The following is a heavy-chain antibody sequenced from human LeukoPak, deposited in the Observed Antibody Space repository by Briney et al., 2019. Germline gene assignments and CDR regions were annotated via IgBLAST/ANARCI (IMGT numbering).Heavy chain of an antibody. CDR3: ARLKEGIDY. CDR2: MYDIGST. Sequence: SETLSLTCTVSGASISGYYWSWIRQPPGKGLEWIGYMYDIGSTNYNPSLKSRVTISVDTSKNQFSLKLSSVTAADTAVYYCARLKEGIDYWGQGTLVTVSS. CDR1: GASISGYY. J-gene: IGHJ4*02. V-gene: IGHV4-59*08. D-gene: IGHD3-10*01.